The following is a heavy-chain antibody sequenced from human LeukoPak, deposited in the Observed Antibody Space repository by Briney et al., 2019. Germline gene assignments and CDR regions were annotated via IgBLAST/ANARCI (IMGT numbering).Heavy chain of an antibody. CDR3: ARIMGAATGGSLDY. V-gene: IGHV4-59*01. J-gene: IGHJ4*02. CDR2: IYYRGTT. Sequence: SETLSLTCTVSGGSINSFHWSWIRQPPGKGLECVGYIYYRGTTYYNPSLKSRVTISVDTSKNQFSLQLSSVTAADTAVYSCARIMGAATGGSLDYWGQGMLVTVSS. D-gene: IGHD2-15*01. CDR1: GGSINSFH.